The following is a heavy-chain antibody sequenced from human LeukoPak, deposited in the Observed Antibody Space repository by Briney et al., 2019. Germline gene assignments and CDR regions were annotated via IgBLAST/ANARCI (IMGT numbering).Heavy chain of an antibody. D-gene: IGHD3-10*01. J-gene: IGHJ5*02. V-gene: IGHV1-69*06. CDR3: ARGLRGPMVRGVIRDWFDP. CDR1: GGTFSSYA. Sequence: SVKVSCKASGGTFSSYAISWVRQAPGQGLEWMGGIIPIFGTANYAQKFQGRVTITADKSTSTAYMELSSLRSEDTAVYYCARGLRGPMVRGVIRDWFDPWGQGTLVTVSS. CDR2: IIPIFGTA.